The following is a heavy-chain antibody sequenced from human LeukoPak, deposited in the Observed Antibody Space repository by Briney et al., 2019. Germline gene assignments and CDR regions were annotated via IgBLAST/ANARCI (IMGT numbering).Heavy chain of an antibody. CDR3: AKDKAAPGYCTSDSCYSDY. CDR1: GFTFSSYA. V-gene: IGHV3-23*01. J-gene: IGHJ4*02. CDR2: ISGNGGGT. Sequence: PGGSLRLSCAASGFTFSSYAMSWVRQAPGKGLEWVSGISGNGGGTYYADSVKGRFTISRDNSKNTLYLQMNSLRAEDTAVYYCAKDKAAPGYCTSDSCYSDYWGQRTLVTVSS. D-gene: IGHD2-15*01.